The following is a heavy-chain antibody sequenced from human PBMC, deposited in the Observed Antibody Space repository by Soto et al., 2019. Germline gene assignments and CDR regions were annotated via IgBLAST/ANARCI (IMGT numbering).Heavy chain of an antibody. CDR3: ARHPPGIAAGVSSLGQKRDYYYYYYMDI. CDR2: IYYSGST. D-gene: IGHD6-13*01. V-gene: IGHV4-59*08. J-gene: IGHJ6*03. Sequence: QVQLQESGPGLVRPSETLSLTCTVSGGSISSYYWSWIRQPPGMGLEWIGYIYYSGSTNYKPSLKSRVTISVDTSKNQLALQVNSVFAADTAVYYYARHPPGIAAGVSSLGQKRDYYYYYYMDIGGKGTTVTFSS. CDR1: GGSISSYY.